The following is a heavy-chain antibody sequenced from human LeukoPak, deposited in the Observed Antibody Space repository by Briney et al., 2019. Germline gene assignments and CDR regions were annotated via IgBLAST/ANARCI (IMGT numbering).Heavy chain of an antibody. V-gene: IGHV4-61*01. CDR2: IYYSGST. Sequence: SETLSLTCTVSGGSISSSSYYWSWIRQPPGKGLEWIGYIYYSGSTNYNPSLKSRVTISVDTSKNQFSLKLSSVTAADTAVYYCARLYDPYSYFDYWGQGTLVTVSS. CDR1: GGSISSSSYY. D-gene: IGHD2-21*01. CDR3: ARLYDPYSYFDY. J-gene: IGHJ4*02.